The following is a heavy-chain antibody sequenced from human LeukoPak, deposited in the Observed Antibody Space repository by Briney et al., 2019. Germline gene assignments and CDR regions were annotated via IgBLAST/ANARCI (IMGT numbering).Heavy chain of an antibody. Sequence: PGGYLRLSCAASGFTFSSYEMNWVRQAPGKGLEWVSYISSSGSTIYYADSVKGRFTISRDNAKNSLYLQMNSLRAEDTAVYYCARETKAYCGGDCYGPHYYYYMDVWGKGTTVTISS. D-gene: IGHD2-21*02. CDR3: ARETKAYCGGDCYGPHYYYYMDV. CDR1: GFTFSSYE. CDR2: ISSSGSTI. J-gene: IGHJ6*03. V-gene: IGHV3-48*03.